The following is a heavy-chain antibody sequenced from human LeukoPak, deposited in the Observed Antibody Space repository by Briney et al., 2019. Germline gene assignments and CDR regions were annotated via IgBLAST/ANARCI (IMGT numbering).Heavy chain of an antibody. Sequence: GGSLRPSCAASGFTFDDYGMSWVRQAPGKGLEWVSGINWNGGSTGYADSVKGRFTISRDNAKNSLYLQMNSLRAEDTALYHCARSGTFRLVVPAADAFDIWGQGTMVTVSS. CDR1: GFTFDDYG. J-gene: IGHJ3*02. CDR3: ARSGTFRLVVPAADAFDI. CDR2: INWNGGST. D-gene: IGHD2-2*01. V-gene: IGHV3-20*01.